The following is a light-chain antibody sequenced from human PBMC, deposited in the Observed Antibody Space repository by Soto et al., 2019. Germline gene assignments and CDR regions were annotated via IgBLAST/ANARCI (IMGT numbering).Light chain of an antibody. Sequence: QSALTQPPCASGSPGQSVTISCTGTDSDVGGYNFVSWYQQHPGRAPKLMIYEVYQRPSGVPDRFSGSKSGNTASLTVSGLQAEDEANYYCSSYAASDNFVIFGGGTKLTVL. CDR1: DSDVGGYNF. V-gene: IGLV2-8*01. J-gene: IGLJ2*01. CDR2: EVY. CDR3: SSYAASDNFVI.